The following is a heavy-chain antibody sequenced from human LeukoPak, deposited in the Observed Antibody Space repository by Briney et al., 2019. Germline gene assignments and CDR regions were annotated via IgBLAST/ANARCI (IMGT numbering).Heavy chain of an antibody. Sequence: PSETLSLTCTVSGGSISSSSYYWGWIRQPPGKGLEWIGSIYYSGSTYYNPSLKSRVTISVDTSKNQFSLKLSSVTAADTAVYYCARGRFIVVVPAAILHDGFDIWGQGTMVTVSS. D-gene: IGHD2-2*02. CDR2: IYYSGST. V-gene: IGHV4-39*07. CDR3: ARGRFIVVVPAAILHDGFDI. J-gene: IGHJ3*02. CDR1: GGSISSSSYY.